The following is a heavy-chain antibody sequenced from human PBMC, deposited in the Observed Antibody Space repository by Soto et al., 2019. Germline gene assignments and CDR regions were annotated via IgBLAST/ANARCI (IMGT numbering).Heavy chain of an antibody. D-gene: IGHD3-10*01. CDR1: GFTFSSFA. CDR3: AKDATLRGSGNYWTVIIFDY. Sequence: EVQLLESGGGLVQPGGSLRLSCAASGFTFSSFAMSWVRQAPGKGLEWDSAISGSGGSTLYADSVKGRFTISRDNSKNTLYLQMNSLRAEDTAVYYCAKDATLRGSGNYWTVIIFDYWGQGTLVTVSS. J-gene: IGHJ4*02. CDR2: ISGSGGST. V-gene: IGHV3-23*01.